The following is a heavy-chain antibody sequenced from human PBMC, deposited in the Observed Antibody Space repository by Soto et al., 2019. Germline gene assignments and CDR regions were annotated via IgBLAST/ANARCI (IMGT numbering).Heavy chain of an antibody. Sequence: QVQLQESGPGLVEPSETLSLTCIVSGGSVRSSRYYWGWIRQPPGKGLESIGTIYFSGKSYYNPSPKSRVTMSVDTSRNQFSLEVNSVADTDTATYYCARVDYSGLGSECFYYMDVWGKGTTVTVSS. V-gene: IGHV4-39*01. CDR2: IYFSGKS. CDR3: ARVDYSGLGSECFYYMDV. J-gene: IGHJ6*03. CDR1: GGSVRSSRYY. D-gene: IGHD4-4*01.